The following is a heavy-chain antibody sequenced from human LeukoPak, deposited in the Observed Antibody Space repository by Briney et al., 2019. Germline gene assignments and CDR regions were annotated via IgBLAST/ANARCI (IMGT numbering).Heavy chain of an antibody. CDR1: GDSLSSDNYY. V-gene: IGHV4-30-4*02. D-gene: IGHD1-26*01. J-gene: IGHJ4*02. Sequence: SETLSLTCTVSGDSLSSDNYYWNWIRKPPGKGLEWIGYIYYSGSTYYNPSLKSRITISVDTSKNQFSLKLSSVTAADTAVHYCAISIVGARYSACFDYWGQGTLVTVSS. CDR2: IYYSGST. CDR3: AISIVGARYSACFDY.